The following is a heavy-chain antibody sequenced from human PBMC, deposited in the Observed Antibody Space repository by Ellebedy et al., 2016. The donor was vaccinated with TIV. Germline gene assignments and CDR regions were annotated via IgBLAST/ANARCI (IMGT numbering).Heavy chain of an antibody. D-gene: IGHD4-17*01. CDR3: ARDGMTTVTTGGLDY. CDR1: GYTFTSYA. CDR2: ISAYSGDT. Sequence: ASVKVSCKASGYTFTSYALTWVRQAPGQGLEWMGWISAYSGDTNYAQKFQGRVTMTTDTSTSTAYMELRSLRSEDTAVYYCARDGMTTVTTGGLDYWGQGTLVTVSP. V-gene: IGHV1-18*01. J-gene: IGHJ4*02.